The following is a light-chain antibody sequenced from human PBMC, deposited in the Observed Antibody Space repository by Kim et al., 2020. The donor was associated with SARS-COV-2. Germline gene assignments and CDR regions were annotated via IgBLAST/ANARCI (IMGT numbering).Light chain of an antibody. CDR3: QQSYSTPRVYT. V-gene: IGKV1-39*01. Sequence: DIQMTQSPSSLSASVGDRVTITCRASQSISSYLNWYQQKPGKAPKLLIYAASSLQSGVPSRFSGSGSGTDFTLTIGSLQPEDFATYYCQQSYSTPRVYTFGQGTKLEI. CDR2: AAS. J-gene: IGKJ2*01. CDR1: QSISSY.